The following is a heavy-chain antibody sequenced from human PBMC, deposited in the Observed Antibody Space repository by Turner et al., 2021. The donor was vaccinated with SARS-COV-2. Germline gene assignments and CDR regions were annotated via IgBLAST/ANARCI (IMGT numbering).Heavy chain of an antibody. Sequence: EVQLLESGGGLVQPGESLRLSCAASGFTFSNYDMSWLRQAPGKGPEWVSSINTRGDSTFFADSVKGRFTISRDNSKNTLYLQMNSLRAEDTAVYYCARGGHYYYGLDVWGQGTTVTVSS. CDR3: ARGGHYYYGLDV. D-gene: IGHD3-10*01. CDR2: INTRGDST. CDR1: GFTFSNYD. J-gene: IGHJ6*02. V-gene: IGHV3-23*01.